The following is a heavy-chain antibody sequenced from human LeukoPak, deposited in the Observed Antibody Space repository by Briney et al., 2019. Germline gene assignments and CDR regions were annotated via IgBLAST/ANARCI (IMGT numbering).Heavy chain of an antibody. CDR2: ISYDGSNK. J-gene: IGHJ4*02. CDR1: GFTFSSYA. D-gene: IGHD3-22*01. CDR3: ASMGTRYYDSSGYLDY. Sequence: PGGSLRLSCAASGFTFSSYAMSWVRQAPGKGLEWVAVISYDGSNKYYADSVKGRFTISRDNSKNTLYLQMNSLRAEDTAVYYCASMGTRYYDSSGYLDYWGQGTLVTVSS. V-gene: IGHV3-30-3*01.